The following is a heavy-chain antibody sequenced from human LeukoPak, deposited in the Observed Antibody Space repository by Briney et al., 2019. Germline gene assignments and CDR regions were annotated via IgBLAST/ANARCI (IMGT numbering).Heavy chain of an antibody. CDR2: INAGNGNT. J-gene: IGHJ4*02. V-gene: IGHV1-3*01. CDR3: ARVAVAEYFDY. D-gene: IGHD6-19*01. CDR1: GYTFTSYA. Sequence: GASVKVSCKASGYTFTSYAMHWVRQAPGQRLEWMGWINAGNGNTKYSQKFQGRVTITADESTSTAYMELSSLRSEDTAVYYCARVAVAEYFDYWGQGTLVTVSS.